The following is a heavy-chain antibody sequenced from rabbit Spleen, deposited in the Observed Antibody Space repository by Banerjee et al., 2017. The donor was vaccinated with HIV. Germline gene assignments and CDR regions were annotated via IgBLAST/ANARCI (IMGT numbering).Heavy chain of an antibody. V-gene: IGHV1S45*01. CDR2: INCATGKA. D-gene: IGHD1-1*01. J-gene: IGHJ6*01. CDR3: ARDTSSSFSSYGMDL. Sequence: QEQLVESGGGLVKPEGSLTLTCKASGFSFSDRDVMCWVRQAPGKGLEWIACINCATGKAVYASWAKGRFTISRTSSTTVTLQMTRLTAADTATYFCARDTSSSFSSYGMDLWGPGTLVTVS. CDR1: GFSFSDRDV.